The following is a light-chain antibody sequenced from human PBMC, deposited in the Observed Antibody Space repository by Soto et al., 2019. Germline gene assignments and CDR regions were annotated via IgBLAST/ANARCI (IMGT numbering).Light chain of an antibody. CDR3: EQHRNSAST. Sequence: RASQSVSSNLAWYQQKPGQAPRLLIYGVYTRAPGIPARFSVSGSGTEYTLALRSRDPGDSAVYFCEQHRNSASTFGRGTRLEIK. CDR2: GVY. CDR1: QSVSSN. J-gene: IGKJ5*01. V-gene: IGKV3D-15*01.